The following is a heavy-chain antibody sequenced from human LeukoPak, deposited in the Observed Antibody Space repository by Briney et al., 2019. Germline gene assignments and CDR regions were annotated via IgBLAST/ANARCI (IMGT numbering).Heavy chain of an antibody. CDR1: GYTFTSSD. J-gene: IGHJ4*02. CDR2: INPKSGRT. V-gene: IGHV1-8*01. D-gene: IGHD6-13*01. CDR3: ARGRSGLAAAGTYDY. Sequence: ASVKASGKASGYTFTSSDINWVRQAAGHRLEWMGWINPKSGRTGYAKKFQARVSMTMNTSISTAYMEVSSLRFEDTAAYYCARGRSGLAAAGTYDYWGQGTLITVSS.